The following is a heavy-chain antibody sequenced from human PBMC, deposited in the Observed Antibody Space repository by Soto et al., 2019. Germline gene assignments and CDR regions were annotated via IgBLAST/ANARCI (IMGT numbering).Heavy chain of an antibody. CDR2: ISAYNGNT. J-gene: IGHJ3*02. CDR1: GYTFTSYG. CDR3: ASSGYCSSTSCYAHAFAI. D-gene: IGHD2-2*03. V-gene: IGHV1-18*01. Sequence: ASVKVSCKASGYTFTSYGISWVRQAPGQGLEWMGWISAYNGNTNYAQKLQGRVTMTTDTSTSTAYMELRSLRSDDTAVYYCASSGYCSSTSCYAHAFAIWGQGTMVTVSS.